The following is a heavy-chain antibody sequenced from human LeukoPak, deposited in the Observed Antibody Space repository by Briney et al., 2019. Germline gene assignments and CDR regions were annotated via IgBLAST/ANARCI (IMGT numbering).Heavy chain of an antibody. CDR1: GFTVSSNY. J-gene: IGHJ3*01. CDR2: IYSGGST. Sequence: GGSLRLSCAASGFTVSSNYMSWVRRAPGKGLEWVSVIYSGGSTYYADSVKGRFTISRDDSRNTVFLQMNSLRADDTAVYYCAKDRAYPNDVFDVWGQGTMVTVSS. V-gene: IGHV3-53*01. D-gene: IGHD2-21*01. CDR3: AKDRAYPNDVFDV.